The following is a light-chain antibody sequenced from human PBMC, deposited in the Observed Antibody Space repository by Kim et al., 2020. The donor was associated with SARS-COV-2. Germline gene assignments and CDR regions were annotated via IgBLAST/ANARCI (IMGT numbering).Light chain of an antibody. Sequence: EIVLTQSPGTLSLSPGERATLSCRASQSVSSSYLAWYQQKPGQAPRLLIYGASSRATGIPDRFSGSGSGIDFTLTISRLEPEDFAVYYCQQYGSSPPLTFGGGTKVDIK. V-gene: IGKV3-20*01. CDR2: GAS. CDR1: QSVSSSY. CDR3: QQYGSSPPLT. J-gene: IGKJ4*01.